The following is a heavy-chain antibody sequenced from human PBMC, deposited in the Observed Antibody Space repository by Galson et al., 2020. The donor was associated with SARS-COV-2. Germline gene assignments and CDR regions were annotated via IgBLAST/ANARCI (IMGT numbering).Heavy chain of an antibody. CDR3: ARLMFYDVLAGYIVDV. J-gene: IGHJ6*02. CDR1: GYTFTDYY. CDR2: INPKSGST. D-gene: IGHD3-9*01. Sequence: ASVKVSCKASGYTFTDYYIHWVRQAPGQGLEWMGWINPKSGSTNYAQKFEGRVTMTRDTSIATAYMELSRLRADDTAVYYCARLMFYDVLAGYIVDVWGQGTMVTVSS. V-gene: IGHV1-2*02.